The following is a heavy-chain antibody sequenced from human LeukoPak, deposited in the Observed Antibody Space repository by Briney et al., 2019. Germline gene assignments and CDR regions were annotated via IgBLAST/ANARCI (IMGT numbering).Heavy chain of an antibody. CDR2: IYYSGST. CDR3: ARNRKNYDILTGWSNWFDP. V-gene: IGHV4-39*01. CDR1: GGSISSSSYY. J-gene: IGHJ5*02. Sequence: SETLSLTCTVSGGSISSSSYYWGWIRQPPGKGLEWIGSIYYSGSTYYNPSLKSRVTISVDTSKNQFSLKLSSVTAADTAVYYCARNRKNYDILTGWSNWFDPWGQGTLVTVSS. D-gene: IGHD3-9*01.